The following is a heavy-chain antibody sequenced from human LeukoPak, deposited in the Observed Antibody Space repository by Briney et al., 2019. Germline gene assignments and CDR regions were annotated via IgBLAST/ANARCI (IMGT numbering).Heavy chain of an antibody. D-gene: IGHD6-13*01. CDR1: GFTFSNYG. CDR3: ARDQFSLAAAGTPLDY. CDR2: IWYDGSNK. V-gene: IGHV3-33*01. Sequence: PGKSLRLSCAASGFTFSNYGVHWVRQAPGKGLEWVAVIWYDGSNKYYADSVKGRFTISRDNSKNTLYLQMNSLRAEDTAVYYCARDQFSLAAAGTPLDYWGQGTLVTVSS. J-gene: IGHJ4*02.